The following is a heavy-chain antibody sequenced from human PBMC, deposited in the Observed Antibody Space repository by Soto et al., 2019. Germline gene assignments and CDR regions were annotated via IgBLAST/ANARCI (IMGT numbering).Heavy chain of an antibody. CDR3: AKDLTRQLAYWLDP. V-gene: IGHV1-2*02. D-gene: IGHD6-6*01. J-gene: IGHJ5*02. CDR1: GFSFTGYY. Sequence: ASVKVSCKASGFSFTGYYIHWLRQAPGQGLEWMGWINAHSGGTEYAQKFQGRVTLTKDTSNATAYLTLTSLASDDTALYYCAKDLTRQLAYWLDPWGQGTQVTVSS. CDR2: INAHSGGT.